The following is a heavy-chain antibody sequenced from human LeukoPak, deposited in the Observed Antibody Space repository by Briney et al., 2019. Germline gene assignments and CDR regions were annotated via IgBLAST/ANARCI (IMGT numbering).Heavy chain of an antibody. CDR2: ISSSGSTI. CDR1: GFTFSDYY. CDR3: ARVSKRAYSSGWYGGSWFDP. D-gene: IGHD6-19*01. J-gene: IGHJ5*02. Sequence: GGSLRLSCAASGFTFSDYYMSWIRQAPGKGLEWVSYISSSGSTIYYADSVKGRFTISRDNAKNSLYLQMNSLRAEDTAVYYCARVSKRAYSSGWYGGSWFDPWGQGTLVTVSS. V-gene: IGHV3-11*01.